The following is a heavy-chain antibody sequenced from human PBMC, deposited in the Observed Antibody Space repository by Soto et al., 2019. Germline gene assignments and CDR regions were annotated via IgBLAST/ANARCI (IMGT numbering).Heavy chain of an antibody. CDR1: GYTFTGYY. CDR3: ARVPGSYGYLDY. D-gene: IGHD5-18*01. V-gene: IGHV1-2*02. J-gene: IGHJ4*02. Sequence: ASVKVSCKASGYTFTGYYMHWVRQAPGQGLEWMGWINPNSGGTNYAQKFQGRVTMTRDTSISTAYMELSRLRSDDTAVYYCARVPGSYGYLDYWGQETLVTVSS. CDR2: INPNSGGT.